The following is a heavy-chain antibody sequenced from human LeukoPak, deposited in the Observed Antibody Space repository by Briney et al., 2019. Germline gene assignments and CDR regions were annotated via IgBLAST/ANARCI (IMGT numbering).Heavy chain of an antibody. D-gene: IGHD3-16*02. CDR3: ARGPLGELSFALSY. V-gene: IGHV4-39*07. J-gene: IGHJ4*02. CDR2: IYYSGST. Sequence: TSETLSLTCTVSGGSISSSSYYWGWIRQPPGKGLEWIGSIYYSGSTYYNPSLKSRVTISVDTSKNQFSLKLSSVTAADTAVYYCARGPLGELSFALSYWGQGTLVTVSS. CDR1: GGSISSSSYY.